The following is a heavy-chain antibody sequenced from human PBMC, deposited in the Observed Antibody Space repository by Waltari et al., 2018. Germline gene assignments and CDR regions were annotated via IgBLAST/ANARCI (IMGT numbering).Heavy chain of an antibody. CDR3: ARDRGIFGVVGGGSWFDP. Sequence: QVQLVQSGAEVKKPGASVKVSCKASGYTFTSYAMHWVRQAPGQRLEWMGWINAGNGNTKYSQKFQGRVTITRDTSASTAYMELSSLRSEDTAVYYCARDRGIFGVVGGGSWFDPWGQGTLVTVSS. CDR2: INAGNGNT. CDR1: GYTFTSYA. D-gene: IGHD3-3*01. V-gene: IGHV1-3*01. J-gene: IGHJ5*02.